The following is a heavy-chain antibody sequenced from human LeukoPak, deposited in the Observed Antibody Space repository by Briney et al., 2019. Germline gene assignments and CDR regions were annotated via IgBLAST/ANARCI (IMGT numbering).Heavy chain of an antibody. Sequence: ASVKVSCKASGGTFSNYVISWVRQAPGQGLEWMGGIIPIFGTANYAQKFQGRVTITADDSTYTAYMELSSLRSEDTAVYYCARDGLGGETDDAFDIWGQGTMVTVSS. CDR3: ARDGLGGETDDAFDI. D-gene: IGHD2-15*01. CDR2: IIPIFGTA. V-gene: IGHV1-69*13. J-gene: IGHJ3*02. CDR1: GGTFSNYV.